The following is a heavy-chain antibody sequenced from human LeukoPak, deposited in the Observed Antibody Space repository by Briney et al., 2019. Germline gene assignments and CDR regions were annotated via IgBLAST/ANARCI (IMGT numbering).Heavy chain of an antibody. Sequence: GGSLRLSCAASGFTFSSYSMNWVRQAPGKGLEWVSSISSSSSYIYYAASVKGRFTISRDNAKNSLYLQMNSLRAEDTAVYYCARDLPDYYGSGSYSDYWGQGTLVTVSS. CDR1: GFTFSSYS. D-gene: IGHD3-10*01. CDR3: ARDLPDYYGSGSYSDY. V-gene: IGHV3-21*01. CDR2: ISSSSSYI. J-gene: IGHJ4*02.